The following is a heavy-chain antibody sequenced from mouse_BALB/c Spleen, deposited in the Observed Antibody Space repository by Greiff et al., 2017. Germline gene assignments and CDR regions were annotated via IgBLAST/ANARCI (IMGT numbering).Heavy chain of an antibody. CDR3: ARGGSSYPYAMDY. CDR2: ISSGSSTI. J-gene: IGHJ4*01. CDR1: GFTFSSFG. Sequence: EVQRVESGGGLVQPGGSRKLSCAASGFTFSSFGMHWVRQAPEKGLEWVAYISSGSSTIYYADTVKGRFTISRDNPKNTLFLQMTSLRSEDTAMYYCARGGSSYPYAMDYWGQGTSVTVSS. D-gene: IGHD1-1*01. V-gene: IGHV5-17*02.